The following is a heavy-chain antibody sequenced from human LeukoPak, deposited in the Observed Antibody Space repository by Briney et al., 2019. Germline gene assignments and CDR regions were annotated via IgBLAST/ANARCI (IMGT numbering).Heavy chain of an antibody. CDR2: IRYDGINK. Sequence: GGSLRLSCAASAFTFSSYGMHWVRQAPGKGLEWVAFIRYDGINKYYAGSVEGRISISRDNSKNTLYLQMNSLRAEDTVVYYCAKEPQLLSLVFDYWGQGTLVTVSS. D-gene: IGHD2-2*01. J-gene: IGHJ4*02. V-gene: IGHV3-30*02. CDR1: AFTFSSYG. CDR3: AKEPQLLSLVFDY.